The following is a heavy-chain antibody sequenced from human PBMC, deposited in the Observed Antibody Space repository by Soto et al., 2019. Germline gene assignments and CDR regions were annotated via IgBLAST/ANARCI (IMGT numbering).Heavy chain of an antibody. CDR1: GGSISSSSYY. Sequence: SETLSLTCTVSGGSISSSSYYWGWIRQPPGKGLEWIGSIYYSGSTYYNPSLKSRVTISVDTSKNQFSLKLSSVTAADTAVYYCARQCSSTSCYLDYWGQGTLVTVSS. J-gene: IGHJ4*02. D-gene: IGHD2-2*01. CDR3: ARQCSSTSCYLDY. CDR2: IYYSGST. V-gene: IGHV4-39*01.